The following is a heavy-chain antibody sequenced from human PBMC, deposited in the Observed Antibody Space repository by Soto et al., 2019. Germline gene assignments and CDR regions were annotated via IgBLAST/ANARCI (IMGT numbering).Heavy chain of an antibody. CDR3: ARLGPYYHAWAS. Sequence: QVQLQESGPGLVKPSETLSLRCTVSDGSISPNYWTWIRQPPGKGLEWIGYIYYAGTTTYNPSLKSRVTXXVXTSQNEVPLTLPSLTATDTAVYYCARLGPYYHAWASWGQGTLVTVSS. D-gene: IGHD3-22*01. V-gene: IGHV4-59*08. J-gene: IGHJ5*02. CDR2: IYYAGTT. CDR1: DGSISPNY.